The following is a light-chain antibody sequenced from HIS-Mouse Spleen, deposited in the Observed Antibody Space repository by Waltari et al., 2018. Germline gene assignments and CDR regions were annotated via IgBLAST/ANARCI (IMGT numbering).Light chain of an antibody. V-gene: IGLV4-69*01. CDR1: SGHSSHA. CDR2: LNSDGSH. CDR3: QTWGTGWV. J-gene: IGLJ3*02. Sequence: QLVLTQSPSASASLGASVKLTCPLGSGHSSHAIAWHQQQPEKGPRYLMKLNSDGSHSKGDGIPDRFSGSSSGAERYLTISSLQSEDEADYYCQTWGTGWVFGGGTKLTVL.